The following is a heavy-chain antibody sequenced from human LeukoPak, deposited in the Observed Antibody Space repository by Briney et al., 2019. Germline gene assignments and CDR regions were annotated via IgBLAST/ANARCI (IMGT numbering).Heavy chain of an antibody. CDR3: TRDYEVAARNYYYYYMDV. CDR2: IRSKAYGGTT. Sequence: PGGSLRLSCTASGFTFGDYAMSWFRQAPGKGLEWVGFIRSKAYGGTTEYAAPVKGRFTISRDDSKSIAYLQMNSLKTEDTAVYYCTRDYEVAARNYYYYYMDVWGKGTTATVSS. V-gene: IGHV3-49*03. CDR1: GFTFGDYA. D-gene: IGHD6-6*01. J-gene: IGHJ6*03.